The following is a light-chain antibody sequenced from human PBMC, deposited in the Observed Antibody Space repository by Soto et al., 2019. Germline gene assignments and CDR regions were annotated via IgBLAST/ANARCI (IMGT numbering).Light chain of an antibody. Sequence: DIQMTQSPSSVSASVGDTVTITCRASQDISSWVAWYQQKPGKAPKLLISATSSLQSGVPTRFSGSGSGTDFTLIISGLQPEDFATYFGQQGDSFPFTFGGGPRWRS. CDR1: QDISSW. J-gene: IGKJ4*01. V-gene: IGKV1-12*01. CDR2: ATS. CDR3: QQGDSFPFT.